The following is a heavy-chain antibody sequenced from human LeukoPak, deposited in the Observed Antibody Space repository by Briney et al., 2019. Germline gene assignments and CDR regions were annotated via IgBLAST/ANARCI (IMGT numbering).Heavy chain of an antibody. CDR2: ISWNSGSI. CDR1: GFTFDDYA. V-gene: IGHV3-9*01. J-gene: IGHJ3*02. Sequence: GRSLRLSCAASGFTFDDYAMHWVRHAPGKGLEWVSGISWNSGSIFYADSVKGRFTISRDNAKNSLYLLMNSLRAEDTALYYCAKKKRLGAFDIWGQGTMVTVSS. CDR3: AKKKRLGAFDI.